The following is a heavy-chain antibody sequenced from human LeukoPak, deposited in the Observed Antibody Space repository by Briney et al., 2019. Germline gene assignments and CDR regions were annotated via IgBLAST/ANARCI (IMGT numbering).Heavy chain of an antibody. CDR2: ISSDGSKN. CDR1: GFTFTNYA. D-gene: IGHD1-1*01. J-gene: IGHJ4*02. CDR3: VKGLVQTTMTYSVDY. Sequence: GGSLRLSCAASGFTFTNYAMHWVRQTPGKGLEWVALISSDGSKNIYADPVKGRFTVSRDNSKNTLYLQMNSLRAEDTAVYYCVKGLVQTTMTYSVDYWGQGALVTVSS. V-gene: IGHV3-30*18.